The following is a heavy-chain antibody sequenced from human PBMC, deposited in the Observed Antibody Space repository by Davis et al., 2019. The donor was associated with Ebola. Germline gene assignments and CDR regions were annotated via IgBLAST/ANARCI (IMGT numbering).Heavy chain of an antibody. J-gene: IGHJ4*02. CDR1: GGSFSGYY. V-gene: IGHV3-23*01. D-gene: IGHD6-13*01. CDR3: AKPQRGGSSWYVFDY. CDR2: ISGSGGST. Sequence: ETLSLTCAVYGGSFSGYYWSWVRQAPGKGLEWVSAISGSGGSTYYADSVKGRFTISRDNSKNTLYLQMNSLRAEDTAVYYCAKPQRGGSSWYVFDYWGQGTLVTVSS.